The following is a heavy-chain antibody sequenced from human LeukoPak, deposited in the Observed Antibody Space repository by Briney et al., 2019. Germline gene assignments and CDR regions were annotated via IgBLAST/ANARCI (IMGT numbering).Heavy chain of an antibody. CDR3: VRDHVGGSCVDCPLGDAFDT. CDR1: GFSFYEYA. D-gene: IGHD2-15*01. J-gene: IGHJ3*02. CDR2: IIWSGNII. Sequence: PGGSLRLSCAASGFSFYEYAMRWVRHAPGKGLEWVSGIIWSGNIIEHANSARGGFTVSRDSGKNPLFLQMNSLKAEDSAMYYCVRDHVGGSCVDCPLGDAFDTWGQGTMVTVSS. V-gene: IGHV3-9*01.